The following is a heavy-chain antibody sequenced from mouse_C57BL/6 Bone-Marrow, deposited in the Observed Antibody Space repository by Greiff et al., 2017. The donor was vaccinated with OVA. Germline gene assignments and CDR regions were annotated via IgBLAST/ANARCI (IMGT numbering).Heavy chain of an antibody. CDR1: GFSLTSYG. D-gene: IGHD2-1*01. J-gene: IGHJ4*01. V-gene: IGHV2-6*01. CDR2: IWGVGRT. Sequence: VQLQQSGPGLVAPSQSLSITCTVSGFSLTSYGVDWVRQSPGKGLEWLGVIWGVGRTNYNSALKSRLSISKDNSKSQVFLKMNSLQTDDTAMYYCASVVTGVYAMDYWGQGTSVTVSS. CDR3: ASVVTGVYAMDY.